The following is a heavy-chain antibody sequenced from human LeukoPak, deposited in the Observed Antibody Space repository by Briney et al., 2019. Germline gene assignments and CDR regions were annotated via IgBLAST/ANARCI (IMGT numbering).Heavy chain of an antibody. CDR3: ARDRHPTVRGWFDP. Sequence: ASVKVSCKTSGYTFSNYGIGWARQAPGQGLEWMGWISGYNGDTNYAQNAQGRVTMTIDTSTTTAYMELNNLRSDDTAIYYCARDRHPTVRGWFDPWGQGTLVTVSS. D-gene: IGHD3-10*01. CDR1: GYTFSNYG. J-gene: IGHJ5*02. CDR2: ISGYNGDT. V-gene: IGHV1-18*01.